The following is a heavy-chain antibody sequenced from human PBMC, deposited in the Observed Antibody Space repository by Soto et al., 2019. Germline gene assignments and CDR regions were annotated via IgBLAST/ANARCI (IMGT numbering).Heavy chain of an antibody. CDR1: GFTFHNAW. D-gene: IGHD5-18*01. CDR3: TQGTAVAKYSFDF. V-gene: IGHV3-15*01. CDR2: IKNRADGETT. Sequence: EVQLVESGGGLVEPGESLRLSCAASGFTFHNAWMSWVRQAPGKGLEWVGRIKNRADGETTDYAVPVQGRFTISRDDSKNTLSLQMHSLKVEDTAVYYCTQGTAVAKYSFDFWGQGTLGTVSS. J-gene: IGHJ4*02.